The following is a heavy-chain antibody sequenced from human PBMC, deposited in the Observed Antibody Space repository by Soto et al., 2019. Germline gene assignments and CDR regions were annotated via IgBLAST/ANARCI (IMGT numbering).Heavy chain of an antibody. D-gene: IGHD5-12*01. CDR1: GYTFNDYA. CDR2: TSPNSGNT. Sequence: QVQLVQSGAEMKKPGASVKVSCKASGYTFNDYAINWVRQAPGQGLEWMGWTSPNSGNTGYGLKFQGRVSMTRNTSIGTAYMELSSLRPDDTAVSFCARESRGYSRDVLAVAFDVWGPGTLVTVSS. V-gene: IGHV1-8*02. CDR3: ARESRGYSRDVLAVAFDV. J-gene: IGHJ3*01.